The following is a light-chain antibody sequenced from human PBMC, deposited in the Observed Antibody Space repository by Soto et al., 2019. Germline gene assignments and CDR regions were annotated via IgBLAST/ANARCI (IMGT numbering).Light chain of an antibody. V-gene: IGKV1-6*02. CDR2: GAA. J-gene: IGKJ1*01. CDR1: QGIGND. Sequence: AIQMTQSPSSLSASVGDRVIFTCRASQGIGNDLAWYQQKPGKAPKVLIYGAASLQSGVPSRFSGSGSGTEFTLTISSLQPEDFATYDGLQDYVYPWTCGQGTKLEMK. CDR3: LQDYVYPWT.